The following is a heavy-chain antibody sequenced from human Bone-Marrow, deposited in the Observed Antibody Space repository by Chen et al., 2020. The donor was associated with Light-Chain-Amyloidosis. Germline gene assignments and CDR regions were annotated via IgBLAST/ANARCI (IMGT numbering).Heavy chain of an antibody. CDR1: GFTFNNYA. J-gene: IGHJ4*02. V-gene: IGHV3-23*01. Sequence: EVQLLASGGDLVQPGGSLRLSCAASGFTFNNYAMSWVHQAPGKGLGFVSTFSGGLSTTYYADSVKGRFTVSRDNSNNTLYLQMSSLRAEDTAIYYCARGSAATCSGARCYYFDYWGQGTLVTVSS. CDR3: ARGSAATCSGARCYYFDY. CDR2: FSGGLSTT. D-gene: IGHD2-15*01.